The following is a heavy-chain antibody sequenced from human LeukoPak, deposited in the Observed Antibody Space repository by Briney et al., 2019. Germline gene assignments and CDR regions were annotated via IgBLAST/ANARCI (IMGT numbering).Heavy chain of an antibody. Sequence: ASVKVSCKASGYTFTGYCMHWVRQAPGQGLEWMGWINPKSAGTNYAQKFQGRVTMTRDTSISTTYMELSRLRSDDTAVYYCARDLGTSGWYAPPLGYFDYWGQGTLVTVSS. J-gene: IGHJ4*02. D-gene: IGHD6-19*01. CDR1: GYTFTGYC. CDR2: INPKSAGT. CDR3: ARDLGTSGWYAPPLGYFDY. V-gene: IGHV1-2*02.